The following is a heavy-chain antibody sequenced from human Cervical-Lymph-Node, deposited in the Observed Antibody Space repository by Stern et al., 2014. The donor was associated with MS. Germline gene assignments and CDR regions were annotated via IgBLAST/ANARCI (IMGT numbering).Heavy chain of an antibody. CDR1: GFTVSSNY. CDR2: IYSGGST. CDR3: ARDSTGSNYFDY. V-gene: IGHV3-53*01. D-gene: IGHD3-9*01. J-gene: IGHJ4*02. Sequence: EVQLVESGGGLIQPGGSLRLSCAASGFTVSSNYMSWVRQAPGKGLEWVSFIYSGGSTYYADSVKGRFTISRDNSKNTLYLQMNSLRAEDTAVYYCARDSTGSNYFDYWGQGTLVTVSS.